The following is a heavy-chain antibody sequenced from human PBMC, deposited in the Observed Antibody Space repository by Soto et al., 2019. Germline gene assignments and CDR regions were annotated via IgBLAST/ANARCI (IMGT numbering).Heavy chain of an antibody. V-gene: IGHV1-3*01. D-gene: IGHD6-13*01. J-gene: IGHJ6*02. CDR2: INAGNGNT. CDR3: ATPGPPSSSWSPPSYYYYYGMDV. CDR1: GYTFTSYA. Sequence: ASVKVSCKASGYTFTSYAMHWVRQAPGQRLEWMGWINAGNGNTKYSRKFQGRVTITRDTSASTAYMELSSLRSEDTAVYYCATPGPPSSSWSPPSYYYYYGMDVWGQGTTVTVSS.